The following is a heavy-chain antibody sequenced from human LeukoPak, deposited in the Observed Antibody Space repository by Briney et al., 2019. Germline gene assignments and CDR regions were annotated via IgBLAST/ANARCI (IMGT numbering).Heavy chain of an antibody. CDR1: GFTFSSYA. J-gene: IGHJ6*02. Sequence: PGRSLRLSCAASGFTFSSYAMHWVRQAPGKGLEWVAVISYDGSNKYYADSVKGRFTISRDNSKNTLYLQMNSLRAEDTAVYYCARALDRLQVLRFLEWLSPNYYYYYGMDVWGQGTTVTVSS. D-gene: IGHD3-3*01. V-gene: IGHV3-30-3*01. CDR2: ISYDGSNK. CDR3: ARALDRLQVLRFLEWLSPNYYYYYGMDV.